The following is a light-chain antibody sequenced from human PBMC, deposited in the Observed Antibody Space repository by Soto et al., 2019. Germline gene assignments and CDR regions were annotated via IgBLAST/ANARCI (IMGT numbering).Light chain of an antibody. CDR1: QTISSN. CDR2: GAS. V-gene: IGKV3-15*01. J-gene: IGKJ3*01. Sequence: DIVMTQSPATLSVSPGERATLSCRASQTISSNLAWYQQKPGQTPRLLIYGASTRAAGIPARFSGSGSGTDFTLTITSLQSEDFAVYYCPQYNNWPAFTFGPGTKVVIK. CDR3: PQYNNWPAFT.